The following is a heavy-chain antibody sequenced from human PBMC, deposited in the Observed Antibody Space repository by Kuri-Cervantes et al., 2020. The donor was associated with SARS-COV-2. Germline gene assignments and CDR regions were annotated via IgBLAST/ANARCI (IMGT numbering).Heavy chain of an antibody. V-gene: IGHV3-48*03. D-gene: IGHD6-13*01. J-gene: IGHJ3*02. CDR2: ISSSGSTI. CDR3: ARDRYSSSWYFVSAFYI. CDR1: GFTFSSYE. Sequence: GESLKISCAASGFTFSSYEMNWVRQAPGKGLEWVSYISSSGSTIYYADSVKGRFTISRDNAKNSLYLQMNSLRAEDTAVYYCARDRYSSSWYFVSAFYIWGQGTMVTVSS.